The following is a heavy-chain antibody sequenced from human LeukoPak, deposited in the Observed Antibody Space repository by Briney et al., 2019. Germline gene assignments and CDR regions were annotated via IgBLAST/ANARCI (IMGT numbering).Heavy chain of an antibody. CDR3: ARSLKWNLVGFDY. D-gene: IGHD1-1*01. V-gene: IGHV3-23*01. J-gene: IGHJ4*02. CDR2: INNSGDNT. CDR1: GFTLSSYA. Sequence: GGSLRLSCAASGFTLSSYAMNWVHQAPGKGLEWVSVINNSGDNTFYADSVKGRFTISRDNSKNTLYLQMSSLRGEDTAVYYCARSLKWNLVGFDYWGQGTLVTVSS.